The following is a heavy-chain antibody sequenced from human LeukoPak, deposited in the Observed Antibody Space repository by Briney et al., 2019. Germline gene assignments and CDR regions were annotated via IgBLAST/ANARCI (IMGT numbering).Heavy chain of an antibody. J-gene: IGHJ4*02. CDR2: ISSSSSYI. V-gene: IGHV3-21*01. Sequence: PGGSLRLSCAASGFTFSSYSMNWVRQAPGKGLEWVSSISSSSSYIYYADSVKGRFTISRDNVKNSLYLQMNSLRAEDTAVYYCARDQTAMVDYWGQGTLVTVSS. CDR1: GFTFSSYS. CDR3: ARDQTAMVDY. D-gene: IGHD5-18*01.